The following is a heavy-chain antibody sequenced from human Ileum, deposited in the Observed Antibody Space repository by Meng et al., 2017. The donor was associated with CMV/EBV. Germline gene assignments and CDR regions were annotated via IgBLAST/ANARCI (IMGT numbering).Heavy chain of an antibody. V-gene: IGHV1-69*05. CDR1: GGVFSAYA. CDR2: IIPTSGAT. Sequence: SVKVSCKASGGVFSAYAISWVRQAPGQGLEWMGGIIPTSGATRYPQKFQDRVTVTMDASTNTVYMELDSLRSEDTAVYYCATPVNYYGSWAGCPPFDFWGQGTLVTVSS. CDR3: ATPVNYYGSWAGCPPFDF. J-gene: IGHJ4*02. D-gene: IGHD3/OR15-3a*01.